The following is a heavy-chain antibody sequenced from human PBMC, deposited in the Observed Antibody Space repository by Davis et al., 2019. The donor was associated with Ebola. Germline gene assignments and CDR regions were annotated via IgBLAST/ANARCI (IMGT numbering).Heavy chain of an antibody. J-gene: IGHJ3*02. CDR3: AKDTSNNWFDI. CDR2: LVTRALT. Sequence: CEAPGIIVRPQVMRSVRLAPGNGLERGSTLVTRALTYYADSVKGRFTIYRDNSKNTLYLQMNGLRVEDTAIYKFAKDTSNNWFDIWGQRTMVTVSS. D-gene: IGHD1-20*01. V-gene: IGHV3-23*01. CDR1: GIIVRPQV.